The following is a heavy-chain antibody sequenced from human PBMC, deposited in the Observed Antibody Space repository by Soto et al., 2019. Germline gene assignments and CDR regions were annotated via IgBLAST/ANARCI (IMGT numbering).Heavy chain of an antibody. CDR2: IIPIFGTA. Sequence: QVQLVQSGAEVKKPGSSVKVSCKASGGTFSSYAISWVRQAPGQGLKWMGGIIPIFGTANYAQKFQGRVTITADKSTSTAYMELSSLRSEDTAVYYCARALVSGIVGATGWFDPWGQGTLVTVSS. CDR1: GGTFSSYA. J-gene: IGHJ5*02. D-gene: IGHD1-26*01. V-gene: IGHV1-69*06. CDR3: ARALVSGIVGATGWFDP.